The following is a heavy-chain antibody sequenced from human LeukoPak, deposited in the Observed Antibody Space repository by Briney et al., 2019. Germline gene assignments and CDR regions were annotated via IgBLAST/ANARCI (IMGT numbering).Heavy chain of an antibody. J-gene: IGHJ6*03. CDR3: ARGSYGADKIDYYYYYMDV. CDR2: INTNTGNP. CDR1: GYTFTSYA. D-gene: IGHD4/OR15-4a*01. Sequence: ASVKVSCKASGYTFTSYAMNWVRQAPGQGLEWMGWINTNTGNPTYAQGFTGRFVFSLDTSVSTAYLQISSLKAEDTAVYYCARGSYGADKIDYYYYYMDVWGKGTTVTVSS. V-gene: IGHV7-4-1*02.